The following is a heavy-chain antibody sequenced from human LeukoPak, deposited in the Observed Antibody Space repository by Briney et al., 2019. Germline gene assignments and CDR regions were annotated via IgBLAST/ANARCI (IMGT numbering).Heavy chain of an antibody. J-gene: IGHJ4*02. CDR2: TYYSGST. CDR3: ARGTLESYYYDSSGSRPFDY. CDR1: GGSISSSSYY. V-gene: IGHV4-39*01. D-gene: IGHD3-22*01. Sequence: SETLSLTCTVSGGSISSSSYYWGWIRQPPGKGLEWIGSTYYSGSTYYNPSLKSRVTISVDTSKNQFSLKLSSVTAADTAVYYCARGTLESYYYDSSGSRPFDYWGQGTLVTVSS.